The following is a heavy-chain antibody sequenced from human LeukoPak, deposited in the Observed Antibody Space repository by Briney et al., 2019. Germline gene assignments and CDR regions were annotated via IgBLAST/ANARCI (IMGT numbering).Heavy chain of an antibody. V-gene: IGHV3-11*04. J-gene: IGHJ3*02. Sequence: GGSLRLSCAASGFTFDDYGMSWVRQAPGKGLEWVSYISSSGSTIYYADSVKGRFTISRDNAKNSLYLQMNSLRAEDTAVYYCARSGRGYDDAFDIWGQGTLVTVSS. D-gene: IGHD5-12*01. CDR3: ARSGRGYDDAFDI. CDR1: GFTFDDYG. CDR2: ISSSGSTI.